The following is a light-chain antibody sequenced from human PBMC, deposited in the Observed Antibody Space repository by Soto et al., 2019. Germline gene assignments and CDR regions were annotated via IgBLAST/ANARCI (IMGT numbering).Light chain of an antibody. J-gene: IGLJ1*01. V-gene: IGLV2-8*01. CDR3: SSYAGSNYPYV. Sequence: QSVRTRPPSASGSPGQSVTIACTGTSSDVGYYNYVSWYQQPPGKAPKLLIYDVSKRPSGVPDRFSGSKSGNTASLTVSGLQAEDEGDYYCSSYAGSNYPYVFGTGTKVTVL. CDR2: DVS. CDR1: SSDVGYYNY.